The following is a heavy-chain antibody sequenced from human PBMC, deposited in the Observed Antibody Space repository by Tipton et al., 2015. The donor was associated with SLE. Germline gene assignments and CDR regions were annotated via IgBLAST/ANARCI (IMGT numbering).Heavy chain of an antibody. CDR3: AKTSSSWYWGYWYFDL. D-gene: IGHD6-13*01. CDR1: GGSFSGYY. J-gene: IGHJ2*01. Sequence: LSLTCAVYGGSFSGYYWNWIRHPPGKGLEWVSAISGSGGSTYYADSVKGRFTISRDNSKNTLYLQMNSLRAEDTAVYYCAKTSSSWYWGYWYFDLWGRGTLVTVSS. V-gene: IGHV3-23*01. CDR2: ISGSGGST.